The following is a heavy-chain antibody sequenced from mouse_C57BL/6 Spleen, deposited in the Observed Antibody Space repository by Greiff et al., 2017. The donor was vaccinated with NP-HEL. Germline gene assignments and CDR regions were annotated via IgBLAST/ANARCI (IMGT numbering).Heavy chain of an antibody. V-gene: IGHV1-80*01. CDR3: ARGRPYDYDGGRFDY. J-gene: IGHJ2*01. D-gene: IGHD2-4*01. CDR2: IYPGDGDT. Sequence: QVQLQQSGAELVKPGASVKISCKASGYAFSSYWMNWVKQRPGKGLEWIGQIYPGDGDTNYNGKFKGKATLTADKSSSTAYMQLSSLTSEDSAVYFCARGRPYDYDGGRFDYWGQGTTLTVSS. CDR1: GYAFSSYW.